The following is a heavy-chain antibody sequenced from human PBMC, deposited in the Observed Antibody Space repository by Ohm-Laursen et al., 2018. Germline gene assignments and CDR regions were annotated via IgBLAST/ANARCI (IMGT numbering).Heavy chain of an antibody. CDR2: IFPMFDKT. CDR3: ARGNAVAAPGFDP. J-gene: IGHJ5*02. CDR1: GGTLTDYS. V-gene: IGHV1-69*06. D-gene: IGHD2-15*01. Sequence: GASVKVSCNLSGGTLTDYSMHWVRQAPGQGLEWMGGIFPMFDKTNYAQNFQGRVTITADKSTSTAYMELSSLRSEDTAVYYCARGNAVAAPGFDPWGQGTLVTVSS.